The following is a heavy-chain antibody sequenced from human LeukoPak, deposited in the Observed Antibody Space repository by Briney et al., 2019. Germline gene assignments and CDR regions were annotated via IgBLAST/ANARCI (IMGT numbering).Heavy chain of an antibody. J-gene: IGHJ4*02. CDR1: GYTFTGCY. D-gene: IGHD3-10*01. Sequence: ASVKVSCKASGYTFTGCYMHWVRQAPGQGLEWMGWINPNSGGTNYAQKFQGRVTMTRDTSISTAYMELSRLRSDDTAVYYCARDRFGELPFDYWGQGTLVTVSS. CDR3: ARDRFGELPFDY. CDR2: INPNSGGT. V-gene: IGHV1-2*02.